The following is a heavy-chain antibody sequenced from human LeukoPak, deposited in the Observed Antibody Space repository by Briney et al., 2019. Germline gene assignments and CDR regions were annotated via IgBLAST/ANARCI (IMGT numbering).Heavy chain of an antibody. D-gene: IGHD5-24*01. Sequence: SETLSLTCTVSGGSISSYYWSWIRQPPGKGLEWLGYIYYSGSTNYNPSLKSRVTISVDTSKNQLSLKLSSVTAADTAVYYCARVEMATITVDYWGQGTLVTVSS. V-gene: IGHV4-59*08. CDR1: GGSISSYY. J-gene: IGHJ4*02. CDR3: ARVEMATITVDY. CDR2: IYYSGST.